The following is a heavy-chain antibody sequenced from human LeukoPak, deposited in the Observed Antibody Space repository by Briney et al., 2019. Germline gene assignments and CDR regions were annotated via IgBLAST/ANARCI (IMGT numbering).Heavy chain of an antibody. Sequence: SETLSLTCTVSGGSISSSSYYWGWIRQPPGKGLEWIGSIYYSGSTYYNPSLKSRVTISVDTSKNQFSLKLSSVTAADTAVYYCARVRVSYGHNWFDPWGQGTLVTVSS. CDR1: GGSISSSSYY. D-gene: IGHD5-18*01. CDR3: ARVRVSYGHNWFDP. CDR2: IYYSGST. V-gene: IGHV4-39*07. J-gene: IGHJ5*02.